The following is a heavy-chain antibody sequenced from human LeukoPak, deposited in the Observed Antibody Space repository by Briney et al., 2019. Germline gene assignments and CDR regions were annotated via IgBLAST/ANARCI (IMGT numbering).Heavy chain of an antibody. CDR2: ISSSSSNI. Sequence: PGGSLRLSCAASGFSISYYSMNGVRQAPGKGLEGVSYISSSSSNIYYADSVRGRFTISRDNAKNSLSLQMSSLTAEDTAVYYCARVARYGDYIGGSDYWGQGALVTVSS. J-gene: IGHJ4*02. V-gene: IGHV3-48*04. D-gene: IGHD4-17*01. CDR3: ARVARYGDYIGGSDY. CDR1: GFSISYYS.